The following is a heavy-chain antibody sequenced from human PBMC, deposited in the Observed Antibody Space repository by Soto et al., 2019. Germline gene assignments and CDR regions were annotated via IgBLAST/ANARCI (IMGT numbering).Heavy chain of an antibody. CDR1: GFTFSDHY. CDR2: IRNKANSYTT. V-gene: IGHV3-72*01. D-gene: IGHD3-22*01. Sequence: PGGSLRLSCAASGFTFSDHYMDWVRQAPGKGLEWVGRIRNKANSYTTEYAASAKGRFTISRDDSESSLYLQMNSLKTEDTAVYHCVRSYDNRGFENYFESWGQGTRVTVSS. J-gene: IGHJ4*02. CDR3: VRSYDNRGFENYFES.